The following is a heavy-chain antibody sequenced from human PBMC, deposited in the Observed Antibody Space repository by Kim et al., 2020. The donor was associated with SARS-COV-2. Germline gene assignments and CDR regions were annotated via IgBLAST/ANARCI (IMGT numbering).Heavy chain of an antibody. J-gene: IGHJ3*02. CDR2: IYYSGST. CDR1: GGSISSYY. V-gene: IGHV4-59*01. CDR3: ARSAGEIDAFDI. Sequence: SETLSLTCTVSGGSISSYYWSWIRQPPGKGLEWIGYIYYSGSTNYNPSLKSRVTISVDTSKNQFSLKLSSVTAADTAVYYCARSAGEIDAFDIWGQGTMVTVSS. D-gene: IGHD3-10*01.